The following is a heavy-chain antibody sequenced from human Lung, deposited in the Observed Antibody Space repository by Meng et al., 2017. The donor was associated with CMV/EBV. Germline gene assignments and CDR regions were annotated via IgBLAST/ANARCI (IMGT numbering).Heavy chain of an antibody. CDR2: ISSSSSYI. J-gene: IGHJ4*02. CDR3: ARGSSSSWYEGSYYFDY. CDR1: GFTFSSYS. Sequence: GESLKISCAASGFTFSSYSMNWVRQAPGKGLEWVSSISSSSSYIYYADSVKGRFTISRDNAKNSLYLQMNSLRAEDTAVYYCARGSSSSWYEGSYYFDYLGQGXLVTVSS. V-gene: IGHV3-21*01. D-gene: IGHD6-13*01.